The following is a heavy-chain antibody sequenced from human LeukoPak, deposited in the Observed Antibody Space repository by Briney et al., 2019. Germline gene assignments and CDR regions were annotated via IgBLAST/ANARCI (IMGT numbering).Heavy chain of an antibody. J-gene: IGHJ6*03. V-gene: IGHV3-7*01. CDR2: IKQDGSEK. CDR1: GFTFSRHW. Sequence: GGSLRLSCAVSGFTFSRHWMSWVRQAPGKGLEWLANIKQDGSEKYYVDSVEGRFTISRDNAKNSLYLQMNSLRAEDTAVYYCARGFSDDYYYYYMDVWGKGTTVTVSS. CDR3: ARGFSDDYYYYYMDV. D-gene: IGHD3-3*02.